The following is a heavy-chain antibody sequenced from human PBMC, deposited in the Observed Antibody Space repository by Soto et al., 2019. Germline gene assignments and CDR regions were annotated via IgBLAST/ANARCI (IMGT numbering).Heavy chain of an antibody. CDR3: ARFECSSTSCWHFSFDP. Sequence: ASVKVSCKASGYTFTGYGISWVRQAPGQGLEWMGWISAYNGNTNYAQKLQGRVTMTTDTSTSTAYMELRSLRSDDTAVYYCARFECSSTSCWHFSFDPWGQGTLVTVSS. V-gene: IGHV1-18*01. CDR1: GYTFTGYG. CDR2: ISAYNGNT. D-gene: IGHD2-2*01. J-gene: IGHJ5*02.